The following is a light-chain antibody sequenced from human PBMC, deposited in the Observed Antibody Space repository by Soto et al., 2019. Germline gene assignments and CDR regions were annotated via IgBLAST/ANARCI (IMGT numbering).Light chain of an antibody. CDR2: GAS. CDR3: QQRSNWLLS. Sequence: VIKHCTATLSVSIGDKAALSCRASQSVSSNLAWYQQKPGQGPRLLIYGASTRATGFPARFSGSGSGTEFTLTISSLQSEDFAVYYCQQRSNWLLSFGQGTKVDIK. CDR1: QSVSSN. J-gene: IGKJ1*01. V-gene: IGKV3-15*01.